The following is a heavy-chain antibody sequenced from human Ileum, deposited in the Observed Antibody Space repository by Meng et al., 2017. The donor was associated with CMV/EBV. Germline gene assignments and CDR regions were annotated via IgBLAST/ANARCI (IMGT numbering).Heavy chain of an antibody. CDR2: IYYSGST. V-gene: IGHV4-39*01. CDR3: ARQGNDFWSGYYFDY. D-gene: IGHD3-3*01. Sequence: GSISSSSYYWGWIRQPPGKGLEWIGSIYYSGSTYYNPSLKSRVTISVDTSKNQFSLKLSSVTAADTAVYYCARQGNDFWSGYYFDYWGQGTLVTVSS. CDR1: GSISSSSYY. J-gene: IGHJ4*02.